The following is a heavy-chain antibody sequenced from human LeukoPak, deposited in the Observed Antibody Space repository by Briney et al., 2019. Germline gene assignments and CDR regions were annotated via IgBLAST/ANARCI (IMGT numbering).Heavy chain of an antibody. Sequence: GGSLRLSCAASGFTFSNYAMSWVRQAPGKGLEWVSYIHYTGSPIYYADSVKGRFTISRDNAKNSLYLQMNSLRAEDTAVYYCAKDILAAGLFFDYWGRGTLVTVSS. CDR1: GFTFSNYA. CDR3: AKDILAAGLFFDY. CDR2: IHYTGSPI. D-gene: IGHD6-13*01. V-gene: IGHV3-11*01. J-gene: IGHJ4*02.